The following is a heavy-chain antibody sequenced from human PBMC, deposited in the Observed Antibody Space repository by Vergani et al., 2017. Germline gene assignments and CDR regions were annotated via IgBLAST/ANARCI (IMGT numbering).Heavy chain of an antibody. CDR3: ARVGPIPAAMFDY. CDR1: GGSISSYY. CDR2: IYYSGST. V-gene: IGHV4-59*01. D-gene: IGHD2-2*01. Sequence: QVQLQESGPGLVKPSETLSLTCTVSGGSISSYYWSWIRQPPGKGLEWIGYIYYSGSTNYNPSLKSRVTISVDTSKNQFSLKLSSVTAADTAVYYCARVGPIPAAMFDYWGQGTLVTVSS. J-gene: IGHJ4*02.